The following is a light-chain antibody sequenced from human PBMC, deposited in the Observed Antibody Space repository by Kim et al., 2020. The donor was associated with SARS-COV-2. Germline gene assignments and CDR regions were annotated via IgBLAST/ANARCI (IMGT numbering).Light chain of an antibody. V-gene: IGKV1-5*01. CDR1: QSISNW. CDR3: QQYDTYWT. CDR2: DAS. Sequence: SASVEDRVPITCRASQSISNWLAWFQQKPGKAPKLLISDASSLESGVPSRFSGSGSGTEFTLTISSLQPDDFATYYCQQYDTYWTFGQGTKVDIK. J-gene: IGKJ1*01.